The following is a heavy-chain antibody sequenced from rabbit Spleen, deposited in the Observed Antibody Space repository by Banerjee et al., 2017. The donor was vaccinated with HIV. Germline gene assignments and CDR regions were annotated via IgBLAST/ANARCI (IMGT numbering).Heavy chain of an antibody. CDR3: ARDSYGDSGAVNL. D-gene: IGHD2-1*01. CDR1: GFDFSSNE. CDR2: ITAGGST. J-gene: IGHJ4*01. Sequence: QEQLVESGGGLVQPEGSLTLTCKASGFDFSSNEMCWVRQAPGRGLEWIGLITAGGSTYYASWAKGRFTISKTSSTTVTLQMTSLTAADTATYFCARDSYGDSGAVNLWGPGTLVTVS. V-gene: IGHV1S45*01.